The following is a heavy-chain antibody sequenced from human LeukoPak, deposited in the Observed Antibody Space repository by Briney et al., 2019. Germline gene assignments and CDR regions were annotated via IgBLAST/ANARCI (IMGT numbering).Heavy chain of an antibody. J-gene: IGHJ4*02. CDR3: ARLAVGYCSGRSCYYFDY. Sequence: GESLKISCKGSGDSFTSYCIGWVRQMPGKGLEWMGIIYPGDSDTRYSPSFQGQVPISADKSISPAYLQWSSLKPSDTAMYYCARLAVGYCSGRSCYYFDYWGQGTLVTVSS. D-gene: IGHD2-15*01. CDR2: IYPGDSDT. CDR1: GDSFTSYC. V-gene: IGHV5-51*01.